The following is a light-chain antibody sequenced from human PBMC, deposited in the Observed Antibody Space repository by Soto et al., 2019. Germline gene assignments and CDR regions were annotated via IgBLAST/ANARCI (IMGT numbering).Light chain of an antibody. CDR3: QQYNKWPQT. CDR1: QSVTIN. V-gene: IGKV3-15*01. Sequence: ETVLTQSQVTLSVSPGDRATLSCKASQSVTINLAWYHQRPGQGPRLLIFGASTRATGIPARFSGSGSDTEFTLTISSLQPEDFGNYYCQQYNKWPQTFGPGTRV. CDR2: GAS. J-gene: IGKJ1*01.